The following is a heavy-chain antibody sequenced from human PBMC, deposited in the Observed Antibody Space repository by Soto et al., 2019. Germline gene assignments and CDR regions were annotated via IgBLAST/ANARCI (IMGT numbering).Heavy chain of an antibody. D-gene: IGHD4-17*01. J-gene: IGHJ4*02. CDR2: IYYSGST. Sequence: SETLSLTCAVSGGSLSSSTWWSWIRQSPGKALEWLGEIYYSGSTKYNPSLNSRVTISADQSKNDFSLRLNSVTAADTAVYYCVHHGGDLYYHDFWGQGFLVTVSS. CDR3: VHHGGDLYYHDF. CDR1: GGSLSSSTW. V-gene: IGHV4-4*02.